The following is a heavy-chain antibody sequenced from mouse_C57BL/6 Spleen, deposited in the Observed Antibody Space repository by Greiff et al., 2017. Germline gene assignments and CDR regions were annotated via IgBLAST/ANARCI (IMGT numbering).Heavy chain of an antibody. D-gene: IGHD2-4*01. CDR3: AREDYDYDYYAMDY. V-gene: IGHV1-64*01. CDR2: IHPNSGST. J-gene: IGHJ4*01. Sequence: QVQLQQPGAELVKPGASVKLSCKASGYTFTSYWMHWVKQRPGQGLAWIGMIHPNSGSTNYNEKFKSKATLTVDKSSSTAYMQLSSLTSEDSAVYYCAREDYDYDYYAMDYWGQGTSVTVSS. CDR1: GYTFTSYW.